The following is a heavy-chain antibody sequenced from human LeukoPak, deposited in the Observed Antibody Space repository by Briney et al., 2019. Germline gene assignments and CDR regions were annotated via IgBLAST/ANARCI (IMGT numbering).Heavy chain of an antibody. CDR2: IIPIFGTA. CDR3: ARERDRGYSYGYGY. Sequence: SVKVSCKASGGTFSSYAISWVRQAPGQGLEWMGRIIPIFGTANYAQKFQGRVTITTDESTSTAYMELSSPRSEDTAVYYCARERDRGYSYGYGYWGQGTLVTVSS. V-gene: IGHV1-69*05. J-gene: IGHJ4*02. D-gene: IGHD5-18*01. CDR1: GGTFSSYA.